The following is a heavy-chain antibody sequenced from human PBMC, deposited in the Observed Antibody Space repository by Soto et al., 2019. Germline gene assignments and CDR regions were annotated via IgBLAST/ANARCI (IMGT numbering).Heavy chain of an antibody. V-gene: IGHV3-23*01. D-gene: IGHD6-19*01. CDR1: GFTFSSYA. CDR3: ARGGGIAVAGTHLDY. Sequence: EVQLLESGGNLVQPGGSLKLSCAASGFTFSSYAMSWVRQAPGKGLEWVSGIGGSAAGSNYADSVKGLFTISRDNSRNTVYLRMSSLRAEDTALYYCARGGGIAVAGTHLDYWGQGTLVTVSS. CDR2: IGGSAAGS. J-gene: IGHJ4*02.